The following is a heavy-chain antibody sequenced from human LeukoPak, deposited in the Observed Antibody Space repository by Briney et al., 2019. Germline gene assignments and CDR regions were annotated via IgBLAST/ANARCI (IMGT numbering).Heavy chain of an antibody. J-gene: IGHJ4*02. CDR2: IYYTGST. CDR3: ARGLGWPFDY. CDR1: SGSISSSTYY. Sequence: TSETLSLTCTVSSGSISSSTYYWGWIRQPPGKGLEWIGTIYYTGSTYYNPSLKSRVTISVDTSKNQFSLKLTSVTAADTAVYYCARGLGWPFDYWGQGTLVTVSS. V-gene: IGHV4-39*07. D-gene: IGHD6-19*01.